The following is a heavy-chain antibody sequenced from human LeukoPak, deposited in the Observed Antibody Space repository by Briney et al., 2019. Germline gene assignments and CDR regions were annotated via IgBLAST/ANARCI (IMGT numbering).Heavy chain of an antibody. V-gene: IGHV1-2*02. J-gene: IGHJ4*02. CDR2: INPNSGGT. D-gene: IGHD2-8*01. CDR1: GYTFTGSF. CDR3: AREVSRGDCMNGVCPPFGY. Sequence: ASVKVSCKASGYTFTGSFIQWVRQAPGQGLEWMGWINPNSGGTNYAQKFQGRVTLTRDTSISTAYMQLSSLRSDDTAVYYCAREVSRGDCMNGVCPPFGYWGQGTLVTVSS.